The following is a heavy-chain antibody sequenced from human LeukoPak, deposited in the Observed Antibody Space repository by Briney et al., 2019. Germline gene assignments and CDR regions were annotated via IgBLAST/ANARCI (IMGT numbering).Heavy chain of an antibody. V-gene: IGHV1-2*02. D-gene: IGHD1-26*01. CDR2: INPKSGGT. CDR3: AREGPTEYWFDP. CDR1: GYTFTGYY. J-gene: IGHJ5*02. Sequence: ASVKVSCKASGYTFTGYYMHWVRQAPGQRLEWMGWINPKSGGTNYAQKLRGRVTMTRDTSITTAYMELSGLSSDDTAVYYCAREGPTEYWFDPWGQGTLVTVSA.